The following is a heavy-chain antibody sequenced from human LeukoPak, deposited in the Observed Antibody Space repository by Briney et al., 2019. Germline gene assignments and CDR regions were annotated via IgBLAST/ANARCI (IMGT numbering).Heavy chain of an antibody. D-gene: IGHD2-2*01. CDR1: GYTFTSYY. J-gene: IGHJ5*02. CDR3: ARSDIVVVPNNNWFDP. V-gene: IGHV1-46*01. CDR2: INPSGGST. Sequence: GASVKVSCKASGYTFTSYYMHWVRQAPGQGLEWMGIINPSGGSTSYAQKFQGRVTMTRDMSTSTVYMELSSLRSEDTAVYYCARSDIVVVPNNNWFDPWGQGTLVTVSS.